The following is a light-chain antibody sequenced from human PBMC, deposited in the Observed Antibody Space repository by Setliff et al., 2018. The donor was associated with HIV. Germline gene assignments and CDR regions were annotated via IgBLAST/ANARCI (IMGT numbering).Light chain of an antibody. CDR2: QVI. CDR1: NSDIGGYNY. V-gene: IGLV2-14*01. J-gene: IGLJ1*01. CDR3: SASRPSTNLVV. Sequence: QSALAQPASVSGSPGQSITISCTGTNSDIGGYNYVSWYQQLPGKAPKLMIFQVINRPSGVSNRFSGSKSGNTASLTISGLQAEDEANYYCSASRPSTNLVVLGTGTKVTVL.